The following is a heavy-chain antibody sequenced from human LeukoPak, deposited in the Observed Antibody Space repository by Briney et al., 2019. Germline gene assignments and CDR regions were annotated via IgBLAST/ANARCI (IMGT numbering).Heavy chain of an antibody. Sequence: ESSETLSLTCAVYGGSFSDYYWSWIRQPPGKGLEWIGEINHSGSTNYNPSLKSRVTISVDTSKNQFSLKLSSVTAADTAVYYCARAKGSTAMVARSYDYWGQGTLVTVSS. CDR2: INHSGST. J-gene: IGHJ4*02. CDR3: ARAKGSTAMVARSYDY. V-gene: IGHV4-34*01. D-gene: IGHD5-18*01. CDR1: GGSFSDYY.